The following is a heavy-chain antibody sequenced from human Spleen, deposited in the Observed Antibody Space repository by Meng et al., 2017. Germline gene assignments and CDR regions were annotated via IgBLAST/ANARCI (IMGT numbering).Heavy chain of an antibody. Sequence: GGSLRLSCAASGFTFSSCWMSWVRQAPGKGLEWVANIKQDGSEKYYVDSVKGRFTISRDNAKNSLYLQMNSLRAEDTAVYYCAGSGSGSWGYWGQGTLVTVSS. V-gene: IGHV3-7*01. J-gene: IGHJ4*02. CDR2: IKQDGSEK. CDR1: GFTFSSCW. D-gene: IGHD3-10*01. CDR3: AGSGSGSWGY.